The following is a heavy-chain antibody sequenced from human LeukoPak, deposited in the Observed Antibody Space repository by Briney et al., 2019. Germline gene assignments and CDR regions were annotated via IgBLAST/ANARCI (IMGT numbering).Heavy chain of an antibody. Sequence: GGSLRLSCAASGFTFSSFSMTWVRQAPGKGLEWVSRIIVSGTTYYADSVKGRFTISRDSFRGTVFLQMDSLRVEDTAVYFCAKGSVGNADFASWGQGALVTVSS. CDR3: AKGSVGNADFAS. CDR2: IIVSGTT. CDR1: GFTFSSFS. V-gene: IGHV3-23*01. D-gene: IGHD6-25*01. J-gene: IGHJ4*02.